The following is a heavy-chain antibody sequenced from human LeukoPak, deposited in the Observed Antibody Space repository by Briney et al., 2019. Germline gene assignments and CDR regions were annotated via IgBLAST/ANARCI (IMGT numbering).Heavy chain of an antibody. CDR2: IRGSGGST. V-gene: IGHV3-23*01. CDR3: ARGGYCGGGTCYSGAFDI. J-gene: IGHJ3*02. Sequence: GGSLRLSCAASGFTFSSYAMSWVRQAPGKGLEWVSVIRGSGGSTDYADSVKGRFTIPGDNSKNTLYLQMNSLRAEDTAVYYCARGGYCGGGTCYSGAFDIWGQGTMVTVSS. D-gene: IGHD2-15*01. CDR1: GFTFSSYA.